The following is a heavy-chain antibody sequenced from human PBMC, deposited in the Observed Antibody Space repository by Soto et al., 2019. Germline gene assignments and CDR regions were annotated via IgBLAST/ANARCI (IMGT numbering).Heavy chain of an antibody. D-gene: IGHD6-6*01. CDR3: RRDFDY. J-gene: IGHJ4*02. Sequence: SETLSLTCTVSGDSISNYYWSWIRQPAGKGLEWIGRLSTSGSTNYNPSLKTRVTMSVDTSKNQFSLMLNSVTAADTAVYYCRRDFDYWGQGTLVTVSS. CDR1: GDSISNYY. CDR2: LSTSGST. V-gene: IGHV4-4*07.